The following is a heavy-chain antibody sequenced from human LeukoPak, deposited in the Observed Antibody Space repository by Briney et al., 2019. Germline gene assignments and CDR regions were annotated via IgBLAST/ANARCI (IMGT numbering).Heavy chain of an antibody. D-gene: IGHD3-22*01. V-gene: IGHV3-21*01. CDR1: GFTFSSYS. CDR3: ARAGYYYDSSGYYYLYYFDY. CDR2: ISSSSSYI. J-gene: IGHJ4*02. Sequence: GGSLRLSCAASGFTFSSYSMNWVRQAPGKGLEWVSSISSSSSYIYYADSVKGRFAISRDNAKNSLYLQMNSLRAEDTAVYYCARAGYYYDSSGYYYLYYFDYWGQGTLVTVSS.